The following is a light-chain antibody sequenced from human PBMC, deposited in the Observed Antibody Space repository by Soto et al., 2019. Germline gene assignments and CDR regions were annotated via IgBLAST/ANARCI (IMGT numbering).Light chain of an antibody. CDR2: EVT. CDR1: SSDVGGYNY. J-gene: IGLJ2*01. Sequence: QSALTQPASVSGSPGQSITISCTGTSSDVGGYNYVSWYQHHPGKAPKLMIYEVTYRPSGVSNRFSGSKSGNTASLTISGLQAEDEADYYCSSYTSTSVVFGGGTQLTVL. CDR3: SSYTSTSVV. V-gene: IGLV2-14*01.